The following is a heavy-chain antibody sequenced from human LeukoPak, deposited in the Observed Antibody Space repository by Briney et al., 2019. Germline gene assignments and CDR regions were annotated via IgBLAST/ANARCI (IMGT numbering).Heavy chain of an antibody. D-gene: IGHD2-15*01. CDR2: INPNSGGT. CDR3: AREDCSGGSCYSWDY. V-gene: IGHV1-2*02. Sequence: ASVKVSCKASGYTFTGYYMHWVRQAPGQGLEWMGWINPNSGGTNYAQKFQGRVTMTRDTSISTAYMELSRLRSDDTAVYYCAREDCSGGSCYSWDYWGQGTLVTVSS. CDR1: GYTFTGYY. J-gene: IGHJ4*02.